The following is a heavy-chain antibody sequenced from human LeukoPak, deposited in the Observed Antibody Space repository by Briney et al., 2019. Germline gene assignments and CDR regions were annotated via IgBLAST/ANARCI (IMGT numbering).Heavy chain of an antibody. CDR3: ARGRVSSSWYFDY. CDR2: INPNSGGT. J-gene: IGHJ4*02. Sequence: ASVKVSCKASGYTFTGYYMHWVRQAPGQGLEWMGWINPNSGGTNYAQKFQGRVTMTRDTSISTAYMELSRLRSDDTAVYYCARGRVSSSWYFDYWGQGTLVTVSS. D-gene: IGHD6-13*01. CDR1: GYTFTGYY. V-gene: IGHV1-2*02.